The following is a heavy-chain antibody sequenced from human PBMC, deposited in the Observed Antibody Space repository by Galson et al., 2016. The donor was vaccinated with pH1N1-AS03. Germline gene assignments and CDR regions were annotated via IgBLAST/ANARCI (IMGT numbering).Heavy chain of an antibody. CDR2: FSLDSDWI. V-gene: IGHV3-9*01. Sequence: SLRLSCAVSGFSLDLYAMHWVRQIPGKGLEWVSGFSLDSDWIGYADSVKGRFTVSRDKDKNSLYLEMNNLRTEDTALYYCTKDLVPGGADVWGQGTTVTVSS. CDR3: TKDLVPGGADV. J-gene: IGHJ6*02. CDR1: GFSLDLYA. D-gene: IGHD3-16*01.